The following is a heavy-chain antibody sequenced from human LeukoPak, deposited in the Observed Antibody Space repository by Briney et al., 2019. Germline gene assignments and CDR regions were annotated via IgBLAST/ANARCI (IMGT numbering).Heavy chain of an antibody. J-gene: IGHJ4*02. D-gene: IGHD6-19*01. Sequence: GASVKVSCTASGYTFTSYYMHWVRQAPGQGLEWMGIINPSGGSTSYAQKFQGRVTMTRDTSTSTVYMELSSLRSEDTAVFYCASGYSSGWSDYWGQGTLVTVSS. CDR3: ASGYSSGWSDY. CDR1: GYTFTSYY. V-gene: IGHV1-46*01. CDR2: INPSGGST.